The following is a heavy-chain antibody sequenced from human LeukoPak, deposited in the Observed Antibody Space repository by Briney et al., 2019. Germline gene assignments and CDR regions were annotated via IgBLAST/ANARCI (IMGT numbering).Heavy chain of an antibody. V-gene: IGHV1-69*05. CDR2: IIPIFGTA. J-gene: IGHJ6*03. CDR3: ARARGDIVATITYYYYMDV. CDR1: GGTFSSYA. Sequence: GASVKVSCKASGGTFSSYAISWVRQAPRQGLEWMGGIIPIFGTANYAQKFQGRVTITTDESTSTAYMALSSLRSEDTAVYYCARARGDIVATITYYYYMDVWGKGTTVTVSS. D-gene: IGHD5-12*01.